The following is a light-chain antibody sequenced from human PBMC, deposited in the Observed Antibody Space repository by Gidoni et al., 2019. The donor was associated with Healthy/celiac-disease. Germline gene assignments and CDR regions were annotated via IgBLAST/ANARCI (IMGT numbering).Light chain of an antibody. J-gene: IGLJ1*01. V-gene: IGLV2-14*01. CDR2: EVS. Sequence: QSALTQPASVSGSPGQSITISCTGPSSDVGGYNYVSWYQQHPGKAPKLMIYEVSNRPSGVSNRFSGSKSGNTASLTISGLQAEDEADYYCSSYTSSSTLVFGTGTKVTVL. CDR3: SSYTSSSTLV. CDR1: SSDVGGYNY.